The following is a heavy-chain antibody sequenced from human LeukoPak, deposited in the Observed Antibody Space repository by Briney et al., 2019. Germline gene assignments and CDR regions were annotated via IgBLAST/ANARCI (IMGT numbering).Heavy chain of an antibody. CDR2: ISGSGGST. CDR3: AKDQFGVEGATPCYYYGMDV. V-gene: IGHV3-23*01. D-gene: IGHD1-26*01. Sequence: GGSLRLSCAASGFTFSSYAMSWVRQAPGKGLEWVSAISGSGGSTYYADSVKGRFTISRDNSKNTLYLQMNSLRAEDTAVYYCAKDQFGVEGATPCYYYGMDVWGQGTTVTVSS. CDR1: GFTFSSYA. J-gene: IGHJ6*02.